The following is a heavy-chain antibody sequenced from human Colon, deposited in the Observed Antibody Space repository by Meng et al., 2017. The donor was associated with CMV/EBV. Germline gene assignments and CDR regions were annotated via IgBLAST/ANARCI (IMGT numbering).Heavy chain of an antibody. J-gene: IGHJ4*02. Sequence: GESLKISCEGSGFRFGTFYMHWVRQAPGKGLEWVSRISADGATTTFAESVKGRFTVSRDNAENTMYLQMTSLRAEDTAVYYCARVLPTYYYDTSAYPLDHWGQGTLVTVSS. V-gene: IGHV3-74*01. CDR2: ISADGATT. D-gene: IGHD3-22*01. CDR1: GFRFGTFY. CDR3: ARVLPTYYYDTSAYPLDH.